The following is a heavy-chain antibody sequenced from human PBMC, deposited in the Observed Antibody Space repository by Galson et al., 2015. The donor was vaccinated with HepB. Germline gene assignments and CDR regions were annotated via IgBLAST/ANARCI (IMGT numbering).Heavy chain of an antibody. J-gene: IGHJ4*02. V-gene: IGHV3-48*01. D-gene: IGHD2-15*01. CDR3: ASRYCSGGSCYSPH. CDR1: GFTFSSYS. Sequence: SLRLSCAASGFTFSSYSMNWVRQAPGKGLEWVSYISSSSSTIYYADSVKGRFTISRDNAKNSLYLQMNSLRAEDTAVYYCASRYCSGGSCYSPHWGQGTLVTVSS. CDR2: ISSSSSTI.